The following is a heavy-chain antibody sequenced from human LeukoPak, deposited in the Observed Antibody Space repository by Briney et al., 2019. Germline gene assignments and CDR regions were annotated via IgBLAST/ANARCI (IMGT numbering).Heavy chain of an antibody. CDR2: IDWDDDK. CDR1: GFSLSTSGMC. D-gene: IGHD6-19*01. CDR3: ARLLYNSGWAYFDY. V-gene: IGHV2-70*11. Sequence: SGPTLVNPSQTLTLTCTFSGFSLSTSGMCVTWIRQPPGKALEWLARIDWDDDKYYSTSLKTRLTISKDTSKNQVVLTMTNMDPVDTATYYCARLLYNSGWAYFDYWGQGTLVTVSS. J-gene: IGHJ4*02.